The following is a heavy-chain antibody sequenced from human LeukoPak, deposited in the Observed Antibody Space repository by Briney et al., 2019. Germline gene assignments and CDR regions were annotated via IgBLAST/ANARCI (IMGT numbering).Heavy chain of an antibody. D-gene: IGHD5-18*01. V-gene: IGHV4-59*12. CDR2: FYHSGST. CDR3: ARATDTAMVSKAFDI. J-gene: IGHJ3*02. Sequence: SETLSLTCSVSGGFNTHYYWSWIRQPPGKGLEWIGYFYHSGSTNYNPSLKSRVTISVDRSKNQFSLKLSSVTAADTAVYYCARATDTAMVSKAFDIWGQGTMVTVSS. CDR1: GGFNTHYY.